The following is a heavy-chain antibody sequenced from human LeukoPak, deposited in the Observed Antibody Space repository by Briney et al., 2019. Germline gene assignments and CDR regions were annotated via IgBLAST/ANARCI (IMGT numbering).Heavy chain of an antibody. CDR2: INPNSGGT. Sequence: ASVKVSCKASGYTFTGYYMHWVRQAPGPGLEWMGWINPNSGGTNYAQKFQGRVTMTRDTSIRTAYMELSRLRSDDTAVYYCARSVYSSASLDYWGQGTLVTVSS. V-gene: IGHV1-2*02. J-gene: IGHJ4*02. CDR1: GYTFTGYY. CDR3: ARSVYSSASLDY. D-gene: IGHD6-6*01.